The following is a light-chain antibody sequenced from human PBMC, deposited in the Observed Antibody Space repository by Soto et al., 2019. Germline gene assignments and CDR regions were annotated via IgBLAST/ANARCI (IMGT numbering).Light chain of an antibody. J-gene: IGKJ2*01. CDR3: QQYKSYAMYT. Sequence: DIHMTQAPSTLSAAVGDRVTITCRASQSITNWLAWYQQKPGKAPKLLISDASILETGVPSRFSGSGSGTEFTLTISSLQPGDFATYNCQQYKSYAMYTFGQGTKVDIK. CDR2: DAS. V-gene: IGKV1-5*01. CDR1: QSITNW.